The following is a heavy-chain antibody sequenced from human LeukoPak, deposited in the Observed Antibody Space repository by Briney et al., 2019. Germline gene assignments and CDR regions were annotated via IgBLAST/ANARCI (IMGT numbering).Heavy chain of an antibody. V-gene: IGHV4-59*01. CDR1: GGSISSYY. J-gene: IGHJ4*02. CDR2: IYYSGST. Sequence: SETLSLTCTVSGGSISSYYWSWIRQPPGKGLEWIGYIYYSGSTNYNPSLKSRLTISVDTSKNQFSLKLSSVTAADTAVYYCARAQYSSSWLLWGQGTLVTVSS. CDR3: ARAQYSSSWLL. D-gene: IGHD6-13*01.